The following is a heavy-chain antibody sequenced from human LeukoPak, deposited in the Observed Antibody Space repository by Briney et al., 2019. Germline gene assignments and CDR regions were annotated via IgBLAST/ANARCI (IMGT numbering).Heavy chain of an antibody. CDR2: ITTDT. CDR3: AKAGSGHYYDY. V-gene: IGHV3-23*01. CDR1: GFAFNSYD. Sequence: GGSLRLSCAASGFAFNSYDMTWVRRAPGKGLEWVSLITTDTYYADSVRGRFTISRDNSKNTLYLQMNSLRADDTAVYYCAKAGSGHYYDYWGQRTLVTVSS. J-gene: IGHJ4*02. D-gene: IGHD3-22*01.